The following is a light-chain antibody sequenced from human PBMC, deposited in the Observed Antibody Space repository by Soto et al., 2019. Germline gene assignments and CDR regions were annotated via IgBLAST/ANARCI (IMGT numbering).Light chain of an antibody. Sequence: DIQMTQSPSSLSATVGHLVTITYQASQDINSYLNWYQQKPGKAPKILIYDASILERGVPSRFSGSGSGTQFILTISSLQPEDFETYYCQQYDYLIIAFGGGTKVDIK. CDR2: DAS. J-gene: IGKJ4*01. CDR3: QQYDYLIIA. V-gene: IGKV1-33*01. CDR1: QDINSY.